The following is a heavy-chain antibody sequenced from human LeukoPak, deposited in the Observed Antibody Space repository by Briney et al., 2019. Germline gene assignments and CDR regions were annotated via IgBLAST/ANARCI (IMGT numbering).Heavy chain of an antibody. D-gene: IGHD2-15*01. Sequence: PSETLSLTCAVYGGSFSGYCWSWLRQPPGKGLEWIGEINHSGSTNYNPSLKSRVTISVDTSKNQFSLKLSSVTAADTAVYYCASAHPITVGYYFDYWGQGTLVTVSS. CDR3: ASAHPITVGYYFDY. V-gene: IGHV4-34*01. J-gene: IGHJ4*02. CDR1: GGSFSGYC. CDR2: INHSGST.